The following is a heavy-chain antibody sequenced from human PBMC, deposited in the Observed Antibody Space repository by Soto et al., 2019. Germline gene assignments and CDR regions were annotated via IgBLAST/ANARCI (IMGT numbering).Heavy chain of an antibody. CDR3: ARVLERGAADF. CDR2: PRKNPTGYTT. Sequence: EVQLVESGGGLVQPGGSLRLTCAASGFIFTDHYMDWVRQAPGKGLEWVGRPRKNPTGYTTEYAASVKGRFTISRDDSKNTLYLQMHSLKSEDTAIYYCARVLERGAADFWGRGILVTVSS. J-gene: IGHJ4*02. CDR1: GFIFTDHY. V-gene: IGHV3-72*01. D-gene: IGHD1-26*01.